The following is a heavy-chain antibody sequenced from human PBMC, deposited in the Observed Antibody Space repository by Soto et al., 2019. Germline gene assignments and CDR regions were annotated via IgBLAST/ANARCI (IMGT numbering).Heavy chain of an antibody. CDR1: GGSISSYY. D-gene: IGHD4-17*01. CDR2: IYYSGST. V-gene: IGHV4-59*01. CDR3: ARRYGASFDY. Sequence: QVQLQESGPGLVKPSETLSLTCTVSGGSISSYYWSWIRQPPGKGLEWIGNIYYSGSTNYNPSLKSRVTTSVDTSKNQFPLTLSSVTAADTAVYYCARRYGASFDYWGQGTLVTVSS. J-gene: IGHJ4*02.